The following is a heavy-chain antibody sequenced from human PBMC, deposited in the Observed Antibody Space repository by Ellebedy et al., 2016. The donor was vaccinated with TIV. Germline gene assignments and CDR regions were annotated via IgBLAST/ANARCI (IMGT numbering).Heavy chain of an antibody. D-gene: IGHD1-26*01. CDR1: GGSISSSSYY. V-gene: IGHV4-39*07. CDR3: ATCHSGSFGCVY. Sequence: MPSETLSLTCTVSGGSISSSSYYWGWIRQPPGKGLEWIGSIYYSGSTYYNPSLKSRVTISVDTSKNQFSLKVTSVTAADTAVYYCATCHSGSFGCVYWGQGTLVTVSS. J-gene: IGHJ4*02. CDR2: IYYSGST.